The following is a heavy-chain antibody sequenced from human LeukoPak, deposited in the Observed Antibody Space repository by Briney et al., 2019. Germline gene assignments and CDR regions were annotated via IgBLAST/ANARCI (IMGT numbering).Heavy chain of an antibody. D-gene: IGHD6-13*01. CDR1: GGSISSSSYY. J-gene: IGHJ4*02. CDR3: AGHLRSSWSYFDY. CDR2: IYYSGST. Sequence: SETLSLTCTVSGGSISSSSYYWGWIRQPPGKGLEWIGSIYYSGSTYYNPSLKSRVTISVDTSKNQFSLKLSSVTAADTAVYYCAGHLRSSWSYFDYWGQGTLVTVSS. V-gene: IGHV4-39*01.